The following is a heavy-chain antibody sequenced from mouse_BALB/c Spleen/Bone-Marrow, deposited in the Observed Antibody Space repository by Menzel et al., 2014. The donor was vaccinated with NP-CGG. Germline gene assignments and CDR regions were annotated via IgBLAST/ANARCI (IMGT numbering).Heavy chain of an antibody. CDR1: GFTFSSFG. J-gene: IGHJ2*01. D-gene: IGHD4-1*01. Sequence: EVKVVESGGGLVQPGGSRKLSCAASGFTFSSFGMHWVRQAPEKGLEWVAYINSGSSTIYYADTVKGRFTISRDNPKNTLFLQMTSLRSEDTAMYYCTRGGNWDDFDSWGQGTTLAVSS. CDR2: INSGSSTI. V-gene: IGHV5-17*02. CDR3: TRGGNWDDFDS.